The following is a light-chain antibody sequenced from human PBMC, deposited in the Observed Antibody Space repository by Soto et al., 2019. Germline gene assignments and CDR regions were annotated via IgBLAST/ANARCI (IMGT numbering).Light chain of an antibody. Sequence: AIRMTQSPSSLSASIGDRVTITCRASHGIINYLAWYQQKPGKAPKFLIYDASTLQSGVPSRFSGSGSGADFTLTIRNLQSEDFATYYCQQYYSYPLTFGGGTKVEIK. V-gene: IGKV1-8*01. CDR3: QQYYSYPLT. CDR2: DAS. J-gene: IGKJ4*01. CDR1: HGIINY.